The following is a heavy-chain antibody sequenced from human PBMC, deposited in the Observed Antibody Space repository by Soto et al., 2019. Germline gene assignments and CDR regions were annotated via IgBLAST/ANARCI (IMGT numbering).Heavy chain of an antibody. J-gene: IGHJ4*02. CDR1: VYTFTGHY. D-gene: IGHD1-26*01. Sequence: ASVKVSCNASVYTFTGHYMHCVRQAPEQGPEWMGEIGPESGATRYAQKFQGRVTMTRDTSITTVYMELKNLSPDDTAVYYCGRGRSGQIVVFYWGQGTPVTVSS. CDR2: IGPESGAT. V-gene: IGHV1-2*02. CDR3: GRGRSGQIVVFY.